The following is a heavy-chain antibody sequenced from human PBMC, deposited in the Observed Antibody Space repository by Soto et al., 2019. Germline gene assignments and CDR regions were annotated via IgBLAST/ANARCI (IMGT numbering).Heavy chain of an antibody. J-gene: IGHJ6*02. CDR2: IYYSGST. CDR3: AREQGCCSGGSCLPAYYYYGMDV. Sequence: PSETLSLTCTVSGGSISSGGYYWSWIRQHPGKGLEWIGYIYYSGSTYYNPSLKSRVTISVDTSKNQFSLKLSSVTAADTAVYYCAREQGCCSGGSCLPAYYYYGMDVWGQGTTVTVSS. D-gene: IGHD2-15*01. CDR1: GGSISSGGYY. V-gene: IGHV4-31*03.